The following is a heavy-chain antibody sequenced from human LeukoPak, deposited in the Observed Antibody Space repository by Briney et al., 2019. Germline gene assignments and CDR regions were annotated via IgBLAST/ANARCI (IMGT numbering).Heavy chain of an antibody. J-gene: IGHJ4*02. CDR1: GGTFNSYA. V-gene: IGHV1-69*04. Sequence: GASVKVSCKASGGTFNSYAISWVRQAPGQGLEWMGRIIPIFGIANYAQKFQGRVTITADKSTSTAYMELSSLRSEDTAVYYCATTPPGTCSSTSCPFDYWGQGTLVTVSS. CDR2: IIPIFGIA. CDR3: ATTPPGTCSSTSCPFDY. D-gene: IGHD2-2*01.